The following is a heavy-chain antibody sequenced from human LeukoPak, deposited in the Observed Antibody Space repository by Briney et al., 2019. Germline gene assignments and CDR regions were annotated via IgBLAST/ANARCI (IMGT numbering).Heavy chain of an antibody. V-gene: IGHV3-23*01. CDR1: GFTFSSYA. J-gene: IGHJ5*02. Sequence: GGSLRPSCAAFGFTFSSYAMSWVRQGPGERLGWGSGISVNGASTYYADSVKGRFTISRDNFKNTLYLQINSLRAEDTAVYYCAKDDIVIVQAASFWFDPWGQGTLVTVSS. CDR2: ISVNGAST. D-gene: IGHD2-2*01. CDR3: AKDDIVIVQAASFWFDP.